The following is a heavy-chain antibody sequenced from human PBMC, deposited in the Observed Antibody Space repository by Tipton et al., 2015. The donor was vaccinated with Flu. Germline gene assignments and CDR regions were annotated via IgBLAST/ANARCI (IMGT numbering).Heavy chain of an antibody. J-gene: IGHJ4*02. Sequence: TLSLTCTVSGGSISSSSYYWGWIRQPPGKGLEWIGSIYYSGSTYYNPSLKSRVTISVDTSKNQFSLKLSSVTAADTAVYYCARQELELRPDYFDYWGQGTLVTVSS. CDR1: GGSISSSSYY. CDR3: ARQELELRPDYFDY. CDR2: IYYSGST. D-gene: IGHD1-7*01. V-gene: IGHV4-39*01.